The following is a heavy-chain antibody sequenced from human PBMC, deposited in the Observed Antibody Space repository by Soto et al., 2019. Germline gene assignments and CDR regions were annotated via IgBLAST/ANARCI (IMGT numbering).Heavy chain of an antibody. D-gene: IGHD6-25*01. V-gene: IGHV1-46*01. CDR1: GYIFPNYY. J-gene: IGHJ6*02. CDR2: INPRSGNP. CDR3: ARASLTTATEHYGMDV. Sequence: ASVKVSCKASGYIFPNYYVYWVRQAPGQGLEWMGVINPRSGNPTYAQQLQGRVTLTRDTSTSTINKEMSSLRSEDTAVYYCARASLTTATEHYGMDVWGQGTSVTVSS.